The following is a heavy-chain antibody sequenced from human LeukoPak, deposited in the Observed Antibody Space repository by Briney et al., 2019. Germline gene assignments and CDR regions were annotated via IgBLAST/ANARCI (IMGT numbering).Heavy chain of an antibody. J-gene: IGHJ4*02. V-gene: IGHV4-34*01. D-gene: IGHD3-10*01. Sequence: ETLSLTCAVYGGSFSGYYWSWIRQPPGKGLEWIGEINHSGSTNYNPSLKSRVTISVDTSKNQFSLKLSSVTVADTAVYYCARPARYYGSGSYAHWGQGTLVTVSS. CDR1: GGSFSGYY. CDR2: INHSGST. CDR3: ARPARYYGSGSYAH.